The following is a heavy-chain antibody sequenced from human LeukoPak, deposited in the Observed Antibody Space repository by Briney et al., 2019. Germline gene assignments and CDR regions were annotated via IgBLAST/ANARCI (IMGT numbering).Heavy chain of an antibody. CDR1: GFTFSSYA. CDR3: ASSLPRGLDPYYFDY. D-gene: IGHD3-16*01. CDR2: ISGSGGST. Sequence: GGSLRLSCAASGFTFSSYAMSWVRQAPGKGLEWVSAISGSGGSTYYADSVKGRFTISRDNSKNTLYLQMNSLRAEDTAVYYCASSLPRGLDPYYFDYWGQGTLVTVSS. V-gene: IGHV3-23*01. J-gene: IGHJ4*02.